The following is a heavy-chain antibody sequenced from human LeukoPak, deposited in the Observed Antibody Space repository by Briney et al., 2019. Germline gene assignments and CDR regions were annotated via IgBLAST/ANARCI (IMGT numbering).Heavy chain of an antibody. CDR1: GGSISSYY. CDR3: ARTKVRGVSSFDY. V-gene: IGHV4-59*01. D-gene: IGHD3-10*01. CDR2: IYYSGGT. J-gene: IGHJ4*02. Sequence: SETLSLTCTVSGGSISSYYWSWIRQPPGKGLEWIGYIYYSGGTNYNPSLKSRVTISVDTSKNQFSLKLSSVTAADTAVYYCARTKVRGVSSFDYWGQGTLVTVSS.